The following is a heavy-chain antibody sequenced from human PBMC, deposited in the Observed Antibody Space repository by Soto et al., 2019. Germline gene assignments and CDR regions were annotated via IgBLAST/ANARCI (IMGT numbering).Heavy chain of an antibody. J-gene: IGHJ5*02. CDR1: GGTFSSYT. D-gene: IGHD3-22*01. CDR2: IIPILGIA. CDR3: ARDRRSSDYYDSSGYYFSNWFDP. V-gene: IGHV1-69*04. Sequence: ASVKVSCKASGGTFSSYTISWVRQAPGQGLEWMGRIIPILGIANYAQKFQGRVTITADKSTSTAYMELSSLRSEDTAVYYCARDRRSSDYYDSSGYYFSNWFDPWGQGTLVTVSS.